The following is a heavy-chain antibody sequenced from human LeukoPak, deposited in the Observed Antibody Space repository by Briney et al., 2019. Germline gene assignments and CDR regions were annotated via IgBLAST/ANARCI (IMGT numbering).Heavy chain of an antibody. CDR1: GYSFTSYW. D-gene: IGHD3-22*01. CDR3: ARRLRDSGGYFLYNFDY. V-gene: IGHV5-51*01. CDR2: IWPGDSDT. J-gene: IGHJ4*02. Sequence: GESLKISCKGSGYSFTSYWIGWVRQMPGKGPEWMGIIWPGDSDTRYSPSFQGQVIMSADKSISTAYLQWSSLKASDTAMYYCARRLRDSGGYFLYNFDYWGQGTLVTVSS.